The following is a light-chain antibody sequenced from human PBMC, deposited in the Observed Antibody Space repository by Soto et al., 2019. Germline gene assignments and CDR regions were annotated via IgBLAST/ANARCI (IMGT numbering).Light chain of an antibody. V-gene: IGLV2-23*02. CDR2: EVS. J-gene: IGLJ1*01. Sequence: QSALTQPASVSGSPGQSITISCTGTSSDVGSYNLVSWYQQHPGKAPKLMIYEVSKRPSGVSNRFSGSKSGNTASLTISGLQAEDEADYYCCSYAGSDYVFGPGTKVTVL. CDR3: CSYAGSDYV. CDR1: SSDVGSYNL.